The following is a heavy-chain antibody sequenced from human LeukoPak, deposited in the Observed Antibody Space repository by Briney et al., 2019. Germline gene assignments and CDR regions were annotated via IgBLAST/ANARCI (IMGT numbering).Heavy chain of an antibody. Sequence: SETLSLTCAVYGGSFSGYYWSWIRQPPGKGLEWIGEINHSGSTNYNPSLKSRVTISVDTSKNQFSLKLSSVTAADTAVYYCAGGRYSSGWYVDYWGQGTLVTVSS. V-gene: IGHV4-34*01. D-gene: IGHD6-19*01. J-gene: IGHJ4*02. CDR2: INHSGST. CDR3: AGGRYSSGWYVDY. CDR1: GGSFSGYY.